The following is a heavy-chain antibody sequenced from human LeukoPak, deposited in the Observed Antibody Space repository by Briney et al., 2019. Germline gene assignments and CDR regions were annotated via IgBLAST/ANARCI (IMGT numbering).Heavy chain of an antibody. J-gene: IGHJ4*02. CDR3: ARAYSSGWYGNYFDS. CDR1: GYTFSRYD. CDR2: VNPNSGNT. Sequence: GASVKVSCKASGYTFSRYDVNWVRQATGQGLEWMGWVNPNSGNTGYAQNFQDRVTMTRNTSISTAYMELSSLRSEDTAVYYCARAYSSGWYGNYFDSWGLGTLVTVSS. V-gene: IGHV1-8*01. D-gene: IGHD6-19*01.